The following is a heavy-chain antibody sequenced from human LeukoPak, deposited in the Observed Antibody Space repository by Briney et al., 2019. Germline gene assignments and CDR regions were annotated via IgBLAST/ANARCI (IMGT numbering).Heavy chain of an antibody. Sequence: KSSETLSLTCAVYGGSFSGYYWSWIRQPPGKGLEWIGEINHSGSTNYNPSLKSRVTISVDTSKNQFSLKLSSVTAADTAVYYCARLKRGWISGRAFDIWGQGTMVTVSS. D-gene: IGHD3-10*01. V-gene: IGHV4-34*01. CDR2: INHSGST. J-gene: IGHJ3*02. CDR1: GGSFSGYY. CDR3: ARLKRGWISGRAFDI.